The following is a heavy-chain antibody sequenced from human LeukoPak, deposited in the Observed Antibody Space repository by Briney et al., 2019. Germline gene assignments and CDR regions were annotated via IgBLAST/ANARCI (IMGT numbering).Heavy chain of an antibody. V-gene: IGHV4-34*01. Sequence: PSETLSLTCAVYGVSFSGYYWSWIRQPPGKGLEWIGEINHSGSTNYNPSLKSRVTISVDTSKNQFSLKLSSVTAADTAVYYCARGLNYYDSSGLGYWGQGTLVTVSS. CDR1: GVSFSGYY. CDR3: ARGLNYYDSSGLGY. CDR2: INHSGST. J-gene: IGHJ4*02. D-gene: IGHD3-22*01.